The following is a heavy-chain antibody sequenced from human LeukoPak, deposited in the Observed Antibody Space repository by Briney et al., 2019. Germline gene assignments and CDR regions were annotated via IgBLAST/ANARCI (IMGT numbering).Heavy chain of an antibody. CDR3: ARDGMGCSSTSCLGVAFDI. V-gene: IGHV3-23*01. CDR2: ISGSGDRA. CDR1: GFSFSSYG. J-gene: IGHJ3*02. D-gene: IGHD2-2*01. Sequence: GGSLRLSCAASGFSFSSYGMTWVRQAPGKGLEWVSAISGSGDRANYADSLKGRFTISRDNAKNSLYPQMNSLRAEDTAVYYCARDGMGCSSTSCLGVAFDIWGQGTMVTVSS.